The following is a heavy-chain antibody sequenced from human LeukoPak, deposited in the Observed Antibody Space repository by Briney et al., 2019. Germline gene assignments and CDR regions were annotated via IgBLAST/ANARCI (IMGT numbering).Heavy chain of an antibody. Sequence: GGSLRLSCAASGLTFSNAWMSWVRQAPGKGLEWVGRIRSKTDGGTTDYAAPVKGRFTISRDDSKSTLYLQMNSLEAEDTAVYYCITDITMVRGVIITMDAFDIWGQGTMVTVSS. J-gene: IGHJ3*02. CDR3: ITDITMVRGVIITMDAFDI. CDR2: IRSKTDGGTT. D-gene: IGHD3-10*01. CDR1: GLTFSNAW. V-gene: IGHV3-15*01.